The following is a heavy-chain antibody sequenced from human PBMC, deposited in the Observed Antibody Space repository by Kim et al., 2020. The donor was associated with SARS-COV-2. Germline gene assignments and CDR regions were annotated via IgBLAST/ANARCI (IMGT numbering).Heavy chain of an antibody. J-gene: IGHJ6*02. V-gene: IGHV3-13*01. CDR3: ARDRWFGELSYGMDV. Sequence: SVKGRFTISRENAKNSLYLQMNSLRAGDTAVYYCARDRWFGELSYGMDVWGQGTTVTVSS. D-gene: IGHD3-10*01.